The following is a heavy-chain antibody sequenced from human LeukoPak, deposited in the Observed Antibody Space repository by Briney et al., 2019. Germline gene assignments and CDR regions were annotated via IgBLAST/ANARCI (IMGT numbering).Heavy chain of an antibody. V-gene: IGHV1-18*01. CDR3: ARVFWSAGRSFDY. J-gene: IGHJ4*02. Sequence: ASVKVSCKASGYTLTNNGTTWVRQAPGQGPEWMGWISANNAKTTYAQMLQGRVTMTTDTSTSTAYMELRSLRSDDTAVYYCARVFWSAGRSFDYWGQGTLVTVSS. CDR1: GYTLTNNG. D-gene: IGHD3-3*01. CDR2: ISANNAKT.